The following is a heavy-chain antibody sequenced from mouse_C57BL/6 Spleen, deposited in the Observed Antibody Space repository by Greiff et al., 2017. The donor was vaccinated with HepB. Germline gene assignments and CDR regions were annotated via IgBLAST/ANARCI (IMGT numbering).Heavy chain of an antibody. J-gene: IGHJ2*01. D-gene: IGHD3-3*01. V-gene: IGHV14-4*01. CDR3: TLRGDFDY. Sequence: VQLQQSGAELVRPGASVKLSCTASGFNIKDDYMHWVKQRPEQGLEWIGWIDPENGDTEYASKFQGKATITADTSSNTAYLQLSSLTSEDTAVYYCTLRGDFDYWGQGTTLTVSS. CDR2: IDPENGDT. CDR1: GFNIKDDY.